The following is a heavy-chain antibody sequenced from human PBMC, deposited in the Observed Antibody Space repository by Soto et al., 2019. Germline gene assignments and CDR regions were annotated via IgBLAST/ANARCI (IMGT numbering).Heavy chain of an antibody. V-gene: IGHV2-5*02. Sequence: SGPTLVNPTQTLTLTCTFSGFSLSTSGVGVGWIRQPPGKALEWLALIYWDDDKRYSPSLKSRLTTTKDTSKNQVVLTMTNMDPVDTATYYCAHRQARWNHLGAWFDPWGQGTLVTVSS. CDR2: IYWDDDK. D-gene: IGHD3-16*01. CDR1: GFSLSTSGVG. J-gene: IGHJ5*02. CDR3: AHRQARWNHLGAWFDP.